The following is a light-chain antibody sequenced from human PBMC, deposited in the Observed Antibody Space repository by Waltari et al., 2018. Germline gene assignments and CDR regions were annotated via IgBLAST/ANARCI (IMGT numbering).Light chain of an antibody. J-gene: IGKJ5*01. V-gene: IGKV3-11*01. CDR3: QQRKDWPPIT. CDR2: EAS. CDR1: QTVSTL. Sequence: EIVLKQSPAMLSLSPGARATLSCRASQTVSTLFAWYQQKPDEPPSLLIYEASNRTAGVPARFSGSRSGTEFTLTISSRVPEDSAVYYCQQRKDWPPITFGQGTRLEIK.